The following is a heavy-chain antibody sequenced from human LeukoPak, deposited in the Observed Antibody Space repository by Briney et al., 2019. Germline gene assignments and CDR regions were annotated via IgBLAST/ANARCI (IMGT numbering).Heavy chain of an antibody. Sequence: GGSLRLSCAASGFTISYNYMSWVRQAPGKGLQWVSVIYSNTSAYYADSVKGRFTISRHNSKNTLYLQMTSLRAEDTAVYYCARDIPVDSRSSVPKPVRDSWDQGTLVTVSS. CDR3: ARDIPVDSRSSVPKPVRDS. D-gene: IGHD6-6*01. V-gene: IGHV3-53*04. CDR1: GFTISYNY. CDR2: IYSNTSA. J-gene: IGHJ5*02.